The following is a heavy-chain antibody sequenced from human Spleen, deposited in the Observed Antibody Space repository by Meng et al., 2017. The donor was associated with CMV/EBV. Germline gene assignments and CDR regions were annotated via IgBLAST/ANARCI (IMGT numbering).Heavy chain of an antibody. CDR1: TFSSYS. CDR3: ASPYCGGTTCASYNWLDP. J-gene: IGHJ5*02. D-gene: IGHD2-21*01. CDR2: IIPIVGIA. Sequence: TFSSYSISWVRQAPGQGLEWMGRIIPIVGIADYAPKFRGRVTITADKSTSTTYMELSSLRSEDTAVYYCASPYCGGTTCASYNWLDPWGQGTLVTVSS. V-gene: IGHV1-69*02.